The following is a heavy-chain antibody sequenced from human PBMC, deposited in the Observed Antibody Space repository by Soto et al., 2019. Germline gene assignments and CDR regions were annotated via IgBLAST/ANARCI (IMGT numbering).Heavy chain of an antibody. CDR1: GYTFTSYG. CDR3: ARVSVAATGYYYMDV. V-gene: IGHV1-18*01. J-gene: IGHJ6*03. CDR2: ISAYNGNT. Sequence: GASVKVSCKASGYTFTSYGISWVRQAPGQGLEWMGWISAYNGNTNFAQNLQGRVTLITVSSMSTAYMELCCLRSDDSALYYCARVSVAATGYYYMDVWGKGTTVTVSS. D-gene: IGHD6-19*01.